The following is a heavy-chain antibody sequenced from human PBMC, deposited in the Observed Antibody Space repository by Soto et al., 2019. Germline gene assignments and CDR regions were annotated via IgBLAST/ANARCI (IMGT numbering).Heavy chain of an antibody. CDR3: ARARGVAAAGLYFDY. Sequence: ASVKVSCKASGYTFTSYGISWVRQAPGQGLEWMGWISAYNGNTNYAQKLQGRVTMTTDTSTSTAYMELRSLRSDDTAVYYCARARGVAAAGLYFDYWGQGXLVTVYS. CDR2: ISAYNGNT. D-gene: IGHD6-13*01. J-gene: IGHJ4*02. CDR1: GYTFTSYG. V-gene: IGHV1-18*01.